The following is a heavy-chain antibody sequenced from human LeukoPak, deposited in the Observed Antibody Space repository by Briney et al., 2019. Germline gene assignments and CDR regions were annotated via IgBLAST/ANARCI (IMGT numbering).Heavy chain of an antibody. CDR1: GYTFTIYG. V-gene: IGHV1-18*01. J-gene: IGHJ4*02. CDR3: ARGYYYDSSGYYDY. CDR2: ISAYNGNT. Sequence: ASVKVSCKGSGYTFTIYGISWVRQAPGQGLEWMGWISAYNGNTNYAQKLQGRVTMTTDTSTSTAYMELRRLRSDDTAVYYCARGYYYDSSGYYDYWGQGTLVTVSS. D-gene: IGHD3-22*01.